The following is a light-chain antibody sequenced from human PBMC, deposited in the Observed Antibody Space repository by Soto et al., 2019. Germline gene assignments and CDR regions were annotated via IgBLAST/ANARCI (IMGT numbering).Light chain of an antibody. J-gene: IGKJ4*01. CDR3: QQNNGWPPA. CDR1: QSINSK. Sequence: DTVMTQSPATLSLSPGERATLSCRASQSINSKLAWYQQKPGQAPGFLIYGASTRATDIPARFSGSGSGTEFTLTIDSLQSEDFAIYYCQQNNGWPPAFGRGTKVDIK. V-gene: IGKV3-15*01. CDR2: GAS.